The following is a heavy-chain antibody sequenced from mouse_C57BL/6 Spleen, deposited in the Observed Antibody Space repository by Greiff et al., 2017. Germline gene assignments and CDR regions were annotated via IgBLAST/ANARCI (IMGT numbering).Heavy chain of an antibody. CDR1: GYAFSSYW. D-gene: IGHD4-1*01. Sequence: QVQLKQSGAELVKPGASVKISCKASGYAFSSYWMNWVKQRPGKGLEWIGQIYPGDGDTNYNGKFKGKATLTADKSSSTAYLQLSSLTSEDSAVYFCARSRLGYYYAMDYWGQGTSVTVSS. V-gene: IGHV1-80*01. CDR3: ARSRLGYYYAMDY. CDR2: IYPGDGDT. J-gene: IGHJ4*01.